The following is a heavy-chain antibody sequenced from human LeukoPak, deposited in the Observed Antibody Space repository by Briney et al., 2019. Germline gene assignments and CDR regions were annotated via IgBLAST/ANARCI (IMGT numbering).Heavy chain of an antibody. Sequence: SQTLSLTCTVSGGSISSGGYYWSWIRQPPGKGLEWIGYIYHSGSTYYNPSLKSRVTISVDTSKNQFSLKLSSVTAADTAVYYCARGGSKAAASGYFQHWGQGTLVTVSS. CDR3: ARGGSKAAASGYFQH. D-gene: IGHD6-13*01. CDR1: GGSISSGGYY. CDR2: IYHSGST. J-gene: IGHJ1*01. V-gene: IGHV4-30-2*05.